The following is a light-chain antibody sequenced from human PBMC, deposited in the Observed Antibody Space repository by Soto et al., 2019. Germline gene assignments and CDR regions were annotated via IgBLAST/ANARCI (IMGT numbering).Light chain of an antibody. Sequence: QSVLTQPASVSGSPGQSIAISCTGTSSDVGGYNFVSWYQQHPGKAPKLMIHEVSNRPSGVSDRFSGSKSGNTASLTISGLQADDEADYYCCAYSTSGTHVFGTGTNVTVL. CDR2: EVS. CDR1: SSDVGGYNF. CDR3: CAYSTSGTHV. J-gene: IGLJ1*01. V-gene: IGLV2-14*01.